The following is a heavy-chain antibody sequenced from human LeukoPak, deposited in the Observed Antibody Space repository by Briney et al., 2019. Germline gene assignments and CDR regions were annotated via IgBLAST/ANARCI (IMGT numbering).Heavy chain of an antibody. J-gene: IGHJ5*02. CDR1: GYTFTNYY. CDR2: INPSGGTT. D-gene: IGHD3-10*01. Sequence: AASVKVSCKASGYTFTNYYMHWVRQAPGQGLEWMGIINPSGGTTKYAQNFQGRVTMTRDTSTTTVYMELSSLRYEDTAVYYCARLGDTGSYNWFDPWGQGTLVSVSS. V-gene: IGHV1-46*01. CDR3: ARLGDTGSYNWFDP.